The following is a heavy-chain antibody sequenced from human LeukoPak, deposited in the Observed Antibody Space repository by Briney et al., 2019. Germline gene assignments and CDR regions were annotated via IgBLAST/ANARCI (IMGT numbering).Heavy chain of an antibody. CDR3: ARMYYYDFDY. D-gene: IGHD3-10*01. CDR1: GFTFSSYG. Sequence: GGSLRLSCAASGFTFSSYGMNWVRQAPGKGLEWVSYISSSSSTIYYADSVKGRFTISRDNAENSLYLQMNSLRAEDTAVYYCARMYYYDFDYWGQGTLVTVSS. CDR2: ISSSSSTI. V-gene: IGHV3-48*01. J-gene: IGHJ4*02.